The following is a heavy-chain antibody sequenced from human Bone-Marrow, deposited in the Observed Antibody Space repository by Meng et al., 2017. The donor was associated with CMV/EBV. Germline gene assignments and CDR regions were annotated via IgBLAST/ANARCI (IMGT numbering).Heavy chain of an antibody. CDR2: INPNSGGT. CDR3: ARVMAAHALQQYYFDY. J-gene: IGHJ4*02. CDR1: GYTFTGYY. Sequence: ASVKVSCKASGYTFTGYYMHWVRQAPGQGLEWMGWINPNSGGTNYAQKFQGRVTMTRDTSISTAYMELSRLRSDDTAVYYCARVMAAHALQQYYFDYWGQGTLVTVSS. D-gene: IGHD5-18*01. V-gene: IGHV1-2*02.